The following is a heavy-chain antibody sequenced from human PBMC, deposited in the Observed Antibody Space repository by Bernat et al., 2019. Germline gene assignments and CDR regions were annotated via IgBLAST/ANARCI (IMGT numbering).Heavy chain of an antibody. CDR2: ISSSGSTI. CDR3: ARMLSFPKDYDYRRWFDY. V-gene: IGHV3-48*03. Sequence: EVQLVESGGGLVQPGGSLRLSCAASGFTFSSYEMNWVRQAPGKGLEWVSYISSSGSTIYYADSVKGRFTISRDNAKNSLYLQMNSLRAEDTAVYYCARMLSFPKDYDYRRWFDYWGQGTLVTVSS. J-gene: IGHJ4*02. CDR1: GFTFSSYE. D-gene: IGHD3-16*02.